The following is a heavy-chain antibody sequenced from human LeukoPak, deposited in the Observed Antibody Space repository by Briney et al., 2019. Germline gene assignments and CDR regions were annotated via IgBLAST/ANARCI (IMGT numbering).Heavy chain of an antibody. CDR1: GFTFSSYS. J-gene: IGHJ3*02. Sequence: GGSLRLSCAASGFTFSSYSMNWVRQAPGKGLEWVSVIYKIGDTFYADFVKGRFTISRDNFRNTLYLQMNSLRAEDTALYYCARGLVVGGSGVWAFDIWGQGTMVTVSS. D-gene: IGHD1-26*01. V-gene: IGHV3-66*01. CDR2: IYKIGDT. CDR3: ARGLVVGGSGVWAFDI.